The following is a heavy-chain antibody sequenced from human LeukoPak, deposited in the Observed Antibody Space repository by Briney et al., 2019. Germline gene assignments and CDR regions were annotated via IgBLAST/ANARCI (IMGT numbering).Heavy chain of an antibody. V-gene: IGHV1-2*02. D-gene: IGHD5-12*01. Sequence: ASVKVSCKASGYTFTSYYMHWVRQAPGQGLEWMGWINPNSGGTNYAQKFQGRVTMTRDTSISTAYMELSSLRSDDTAVYYCARGGAIVATFVGFDPWGQGTLVTVSS. J-gene: IGHJ5*02. CDR3: ARGGAIVATFVGFDP. CDR1: GYTFTSYY. CDR2: INPNSGGT.